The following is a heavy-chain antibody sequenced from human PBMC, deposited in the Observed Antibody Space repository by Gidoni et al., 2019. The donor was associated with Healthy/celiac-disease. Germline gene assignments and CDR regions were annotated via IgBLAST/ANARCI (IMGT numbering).Heavy chain of an antibody. CDR2: IYPGDSDT. Sequence: EVQLVQSGAEVKKPGESLKISCKGSGYSFTSYWIGWVRQMPGKGLEWMGIIYPGDSDTRYSPSFQGQVTISADKSISTAYLQWSSLKASDTAMYYCARHDPAYYDSSGYPAGFDYWGQGTLVTVSS. D-gene: IGHD3-22*01. CDR1: GYSFTSYW. CDR3: ARHDPAYYDSSGYPAGFDY. J-gene: IGHJ4*02. V-gene: IGHV5-51*01.